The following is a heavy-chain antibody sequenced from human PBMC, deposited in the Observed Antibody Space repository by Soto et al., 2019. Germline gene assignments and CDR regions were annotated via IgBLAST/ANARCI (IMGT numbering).Heavy chain of an antibody. J-gene: IGHJ1*01. CDR3: ARDPTRYCSTTTCYPYFQH. CDR2: IIPILGIA. D-gene: IGHD2-2*01. V-gene: IGHV1-69*08. Sequence: QVQLVQSGAEVKKPGSSVKVSCKASGGTFSSYTFTWVRQAPGQGLEWMGRIIPILGIANYAQRFQGRVTITADTSTSTAYMEPSSLTSEDTAVYYCARDPTRYCSTTTCYPYFQHWGQGTLVTVSS. CDR1: GGTFSSYT.